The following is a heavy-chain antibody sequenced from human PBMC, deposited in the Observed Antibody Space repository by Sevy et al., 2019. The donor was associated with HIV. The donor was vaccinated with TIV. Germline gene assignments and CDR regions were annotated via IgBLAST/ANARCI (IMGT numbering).Heavy chain of an antibody. CDR1: GFAFSSYA. CDR3: ARVKDYGDYGAFDI. Sequence: GGSLRLSCAASGFAFSSYAMSWVRQAPGKGLEWVSGFDGTGGSTYYADSVKGRFTISRDNAKSSLFLQMNSLRAEDTAIYFCARVKDYGDYGAFDIWGQGTMVTVSS. D-gene: IGHD4-17*01. V-gene: IGHV3-23*01. CDR2: FDGTGGST. J-gene: IGHJ3*02.